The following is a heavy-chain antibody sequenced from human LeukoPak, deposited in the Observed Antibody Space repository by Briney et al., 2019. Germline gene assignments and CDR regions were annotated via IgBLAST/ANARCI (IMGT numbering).Heavy chain of an antibody. Sequence: PSETLSLTCTVSGGSISSYYWGWIRQPAGKGLEWIGRIYTGGSTNYNPSLRSRVTMSVDTSKNQLSLKLSSVTAADTAVCYCARDYYDTSGLLTKYYFDYWGQGTLVTVSS. CDR3: ARDYYDTSGLLTKYYFDY. CDR2: IYTGGST. V-gene: IGHV4-4*07. D-gene: IGHD3-22*01. J-gene: IGHJ4*02. CDR1: GGSISSYY.